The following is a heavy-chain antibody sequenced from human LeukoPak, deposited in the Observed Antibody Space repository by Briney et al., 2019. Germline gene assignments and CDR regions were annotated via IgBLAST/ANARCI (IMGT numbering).Heavy chain of an antibody. CDR2: ISHSGST. D-gene: IGHD2-2*01. Sequence: SETLSLTCTVSGGSISSGGYYWSWIRQPPSEGLEWIGYISHSGSTYYNPSLKSRVTISVDRSKNQFSLKLSSVTAADTAVYYSAGTTFGYCSTSSCYGLRFDPWGQGTLVTVSS. V-gene: IGHV4-30-2*01. CDR1: GGSISSGGYY. J-gene: IGHJ5*02. CDR3: AGTTFGYCSTSSCYGLRFDP.